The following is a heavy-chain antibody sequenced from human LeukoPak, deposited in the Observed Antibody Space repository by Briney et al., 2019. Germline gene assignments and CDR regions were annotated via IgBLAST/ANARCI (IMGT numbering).Heavy chain of an antibody. Sequence: GGSLRLSCAASGFTFTSYCMNWVRQAPGKGLEWVAIISYDGSNKYYADSVKGRFTISRDNSKNTLYLQMNSLRAGDTAVYYCAKDHYSSGWYFDYWGQGTLVTVSS. J-gene: IGHJ4*02. D-gene: IGHD6-19*01. CDR3: AKDHYSSGWYFDY. CDR1: GFTFTSYC. V-gene: IGHV3-30*18. CDR2: ISYDGSNK.